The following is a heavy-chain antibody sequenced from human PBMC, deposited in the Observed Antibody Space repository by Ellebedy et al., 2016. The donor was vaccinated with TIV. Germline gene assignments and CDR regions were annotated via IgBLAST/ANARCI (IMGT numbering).Heavy chain of an antibody. V-gene: IGHV4-59*08. Sequence: SETLSLTXAVYGGSFSGYYWSWIRQPPGKGLEWIGYIYYSGSTSYNPSLKSRVTISVDTSKNQFSLKLSSVTAADTAVYYCARATPRDGYIHEEYFQHWGQGTLVTVSS. CDR3: ARATPRDGYIHEEYFQH. CDR2: IYYSGST. J-gene: IGHJ1*01. CDR1: GGSFSGYY. D-gene: IGHD5-24*01.